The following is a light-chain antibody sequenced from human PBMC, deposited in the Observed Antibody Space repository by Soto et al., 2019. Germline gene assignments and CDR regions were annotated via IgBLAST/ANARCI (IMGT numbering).Light chain of an antibody. CDR1: SSSIGAGYD. V-gene: IGLV1-40*01. CDR2: GNT. Sequence: QAVVTQPPSVSGAPGQRVTISCTGSSSSIGAGYDVHWYQQLPGRAPKLLIYGNTNRPSGVPDRFSGSKSGTSASLAITGLQAEDEADYYCLSFDSSLSVVFGGGTKLTVL. J-gene: IGLJ2*01. CDR3: LSFDSSLSVV.